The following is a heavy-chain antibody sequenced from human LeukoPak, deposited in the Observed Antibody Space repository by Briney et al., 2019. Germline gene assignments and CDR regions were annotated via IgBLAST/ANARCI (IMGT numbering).Heavy chain of an antibody. V-gene: IGHV3-23*01. CDR1: GFAFSNFA. Sequence: HTGGSLRLSCAASGFAFSNFAMSWVRQAPGKGLEGVSAMSGSGYYTYYVESVKGRFTISRDNSKNTLYLQMNSLRAEDTAVYYCARELNTFPQYAFDIWGQGTMVTVSS. J-gene: IGHJ3*02. CDR2: MSGSGYYT. CDR3: ARELNTFPQYAFDI. D-gene: IGHD3-16*01.